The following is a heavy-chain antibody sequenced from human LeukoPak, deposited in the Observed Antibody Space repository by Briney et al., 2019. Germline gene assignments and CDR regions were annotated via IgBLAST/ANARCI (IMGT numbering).Heavy chain of an antibody. Sequence: ASVKVSCKASGYTFTSYYMHWVRQTPGQGLEWMGIINPSGGSTSYAQKFQGRVTMTRDMSTSTVYMELSSLRSEDTAVYYCARDWVAPTVDATGFYTHLDYWGQGTLVIVSS. J-gene: IGHJ4*02. D-gene: IGHD3/OR15-3a*01. CDR3: ARDWVAPTVDATGFYTHLDY. CDR1: GYTFTSYY. CDR2: INPSGGST. V-gene: IGHV1-46*01.